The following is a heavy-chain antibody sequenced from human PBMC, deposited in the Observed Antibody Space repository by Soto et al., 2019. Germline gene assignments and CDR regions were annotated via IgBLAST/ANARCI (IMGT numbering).Heavy chain of an antibody. CDR1: GFTFSSYA. CDR2: ISGSGGTT. CDR3: AKSPGHTWTAFDF. Sequence: EVQLLESGGGLVQPGGSLRLSCAASGFTFSSYAMSWVRQAPGKGLEWVSFISGSGGTTYYADSVKGRFTISRDNSKNTLYLQMNSLRAEDTAVYYCAKSPGHTWTAFDFWGQGTMVTVSS. D-gene: IGHD3-16*01. V-gene: IGHV3-23*01. J-gene: IGHJ3*01.